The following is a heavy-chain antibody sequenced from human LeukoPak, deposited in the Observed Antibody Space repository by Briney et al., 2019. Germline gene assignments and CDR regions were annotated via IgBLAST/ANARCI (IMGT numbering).Heavy chain of an antibody. CDR2: INIDGSIT. CDR3: ARDSPSVGATIDY. J-gene: IGHJ4*02. V-gene: IGHV3-74*01. Sequence: PGGSLRLSCAASGFTLRSYWMHWVRQVPWKGLVWASRINIDGSITSYADSVKGRFTISRDNAKNTLYLQMNSLRAEDTAVYYCARDSPSVGATIDYWGQGTLVTVSS. CDR1: GFTLRSYW. D-gene: IGHD1-26*01.